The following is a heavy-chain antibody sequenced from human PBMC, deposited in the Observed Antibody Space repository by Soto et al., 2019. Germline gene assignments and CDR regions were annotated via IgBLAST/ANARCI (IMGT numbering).Heavy chain of an antibody. CDR2: ISYDGSKK. V-gene: IGHV3-30*18. CDR1: GFTFSNYG. J-gene: IGHJ6*02. Sequence: PGRSLRLSCAASGFTFSNYGMHWVRQAPGKGLEWAAFISYDGSKKYYGDSVKGRFTISRDTSKNTLYLQMNSLRAEDTAVYYCAKDFKISGGHYGSLNYYYGMDVWGQGTTVTVSS. D-gene: IGHD3-10*01. CDR3: AKDFKISGGHYGSLNYYYGMDV.